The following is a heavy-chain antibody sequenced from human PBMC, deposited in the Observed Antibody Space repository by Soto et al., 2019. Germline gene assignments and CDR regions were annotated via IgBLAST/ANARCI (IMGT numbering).Heavy chain of an antibody. CDR3: ARGVYCISTSCYAQYYFDY. Sequence: GGSLRLSCGASGFPFSNYSMSWVRQAPGKGLEWVSVIYSGGSTYYADSVKGRFTISRDNSKNTLYLQMNSLRAEDTAVYYCARGVYCISTSCYAQYYFDYWGQGTLVTVSS. CDR1: GFPFSNYS. J-gene: IGHJ4*02. CDR2: IYSGGST. V-gene: IGHV3-66*01. D-gene: IGHD2-2*01.